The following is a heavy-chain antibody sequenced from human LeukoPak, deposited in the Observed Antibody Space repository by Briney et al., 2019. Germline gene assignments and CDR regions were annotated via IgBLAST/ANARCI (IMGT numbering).Heavy chain of an antibody. CDR2: ISNDGSST. J-gene: IGHJ4*02. CDR1: GFTFNSYW. CDR3: ARDKVTY. Sequence: GGSLRLSCAASGFTFNSYWVHWVRQAPRKGLVWVSRISNDGSSTSYADSVKGRFTISRDNAKNTLYLQMNGLRAEDTAVYYCARDKVTYWGQGILVTVSS. V-gene: IGHV3-74*01.